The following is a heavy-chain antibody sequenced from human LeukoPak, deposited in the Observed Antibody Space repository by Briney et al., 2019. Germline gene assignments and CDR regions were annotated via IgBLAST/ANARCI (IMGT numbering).Heavy chain of an antibody. J-gene: IGHJ4*02. D-gene: IGHD5-12*01. CDR2: IIGSSGDT. Sequence: GGSLRLSCAASGFRFSNFAMSWVRQAPGKGLEWVSLIIGSSGDTFYADSVKGRFTISRDISKNRLYLQMNSLRAEDTALYYCAKGAYDYIEMGYFDDWGQGTLVTVSS. CDR3: AKGAYDYIEMGYFDD. CDR1: GFRFSNFA. V-gene: IGHV3-23*01.